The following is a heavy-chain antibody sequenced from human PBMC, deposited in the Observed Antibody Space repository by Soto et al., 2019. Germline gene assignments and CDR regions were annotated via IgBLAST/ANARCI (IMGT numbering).Heavy chain of an antibody. V-gene: IGHV3-33*01. CDR1: GFTFSNYA. J-gene: IGHJ2*01. CDR2: IWYDESHK. Sequence: QVQLVESGGGVVQPGKSLSLSCAASGFTFSNYAMHWVRQAPGKGLEWVAIIWYDESHKYYGDSVKGRFTISRDNSKNTLSLQTNSPRVDPLALSSRASYWATEDLGSGFYDYYSYLEPGGWGTLVPVSS. CDR3: ASYWATEDLGSGFYDYYSYLEP. D-gene: IGHD3-3*01.